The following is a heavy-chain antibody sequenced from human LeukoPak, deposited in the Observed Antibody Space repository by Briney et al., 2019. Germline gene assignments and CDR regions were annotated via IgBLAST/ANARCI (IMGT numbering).Heavy chain of an antibody. D-gene: IGHD5-18*01. V-gene: IGHV3-7*05. CDR1: GFTFSSYW. Sequence: QPGRSLRLSCVASGFTFSSYWMSWVRQAPGKGLEWVANIKQDGSEKYYVDSVKGRFTISRDNAKNSLYLQMNSLRAEDTAVYYCAREAGIPPSTQQWPTSVDYWGQGTLVTVSS. CDR3: AREAGIPPSTQQWPTSVDY. J-gene: IGHJ4*02. CDR2: IKQDGSEK.